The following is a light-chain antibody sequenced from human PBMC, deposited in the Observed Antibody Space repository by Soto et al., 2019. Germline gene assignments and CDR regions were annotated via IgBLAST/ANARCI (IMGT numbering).Light chain of an antibody. V-gene: IGKV3-20*01. CDR3: QQYGTAPWT. J-gene: IGKJ1*01. CDR1: QSVINSY. Sequence: EVVLTQSPGTLSLSSGERATLSCSASQSVINSYLAWYQQKPGQARRRLLYGEYNRATGIPDRFSGSGSGTDFTLTISRLEPEDFAVYYCQQYGTAPWTFGQGTKVDI. CDR2: GEY.